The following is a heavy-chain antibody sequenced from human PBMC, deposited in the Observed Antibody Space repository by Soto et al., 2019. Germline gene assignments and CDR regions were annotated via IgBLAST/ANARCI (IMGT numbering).Heavy chain of an antibody. V-gene: IGHV3-23*01. Sequence: GGSLRLSCAASGFTFSSYAMSWVRQAPGKGLEWVSAISGSGGSTYYADSVKGRFTISRDNSKNTLYLQMNSLRAEDTAVYYCAKTRGMGIGGAIVPLFDYWGQGTLVTVSS. CDR3: AKTRGMGIGGAIVPLFDY. J-gene: IGHJ4*02. CDR2: ISGSGGST. CDR1: GFTFSSYA. D-gene: IGHD3-16*02.